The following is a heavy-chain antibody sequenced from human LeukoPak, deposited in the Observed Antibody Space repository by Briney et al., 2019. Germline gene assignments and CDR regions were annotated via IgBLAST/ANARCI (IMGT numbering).Heavy chain of an antibody. D-gene: IGHD3-22*01. V-gene: IGHV4-30-2*01. J-gene: IGHJ4*02. CDR1: GDSISSGGYS. CDR2: IYQSEST. Sequence: PSETLSLTCAVSGDSISSGGYSWSWIRQPPGKGLEWIGYIYQSESTYYNPSLKSRVTISIDRSKSQFSLKLSSVTAADTAVYYCARRGDPSARGRGSRRTYYYDNRAYERGDYFDYWGQGTLVTVSS. CDR3: ARRGDPSARGRGSRRTYYYDNRAYERGDYFDY.